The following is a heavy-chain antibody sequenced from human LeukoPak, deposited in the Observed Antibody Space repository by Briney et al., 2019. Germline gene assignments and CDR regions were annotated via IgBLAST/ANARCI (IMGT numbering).Heavy chain of an antibody. CDR3: ARDKGRAFDI. Sequence: SETLSLTCTVSGNSISSGYYWGWIRQPPGKGLEWIGSMYHSGSTYYNASLKSRVTISVDTSKNQISLKLSSVTAADTAVYYCARDKGRAFDIWGQGTVVTVSS. CDR2: MYHSGST. J-gene: IGHJ3*02. CDR1: GNSISSGYY. V-gene: IGHV4-38-2*02.